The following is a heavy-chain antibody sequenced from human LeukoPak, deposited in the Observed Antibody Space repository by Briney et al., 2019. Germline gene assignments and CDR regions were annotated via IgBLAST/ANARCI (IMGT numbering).Heavy chain of an antibody. D-gene: IGHD5-24*01. CDR2: INHSGST. Sequence: PSETLSLTCAVYGGSFSGYYWSWIRQPPGKGLEWIGEINHSGSTNYNPSLKSRVTISVDTSKNQFSLKLSSVTAADTAVYYCARERMATIYDWGQGTLVTVSS. CDR3: ARERMATIYD. V-gene: IGHV4-34*01. J-gene: IGHJ4*02. CDR1: GGSFSGYY.